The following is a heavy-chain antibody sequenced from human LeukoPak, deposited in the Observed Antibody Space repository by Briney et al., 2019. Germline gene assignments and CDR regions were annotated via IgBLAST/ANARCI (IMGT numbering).Heavy chain of an antibody. CDR2: IDTRCAGT. CDR3: AKGLLTAGSHNCMDV. CDR1: GFTLSSYA. Sequence: GGSLRLSCAASGFTLSSYAMIWVRQAPGRGLEWASTIDTRCAGTFYADSVKGRFTISRDNSKNTLFVQMSGLRAEDTAVYYCAKGLLTAGSHNCMDVWGKGTTVTVSS. D-gene: IGHD2-21*02. V-gene: IGHV3-23*01. J-gene: IGHJ6*03.